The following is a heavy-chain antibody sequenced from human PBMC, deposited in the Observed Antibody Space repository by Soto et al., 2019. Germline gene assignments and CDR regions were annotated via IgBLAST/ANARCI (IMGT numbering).Heavy chain of an antibody. CDR2: IWYDGSNK. CDR1: GFTFSSYG. Sequence: QVQLVESGGGVVQPGRSLRLSCAASGFTFSSYGMHWVRQAPGKGLEWVAVIWYDGSNKYYADSVKGRFTISRDNSKNTLYLQMNSLRAEDTAVYYCARGRSGRSLGYYYGMDVWGQGTTVTVSS. D-gene: IGHD6-19*01. CDR3: ARGRSGRSLGYYYGMDV. J-gene: IGHJ6*02. V-gene: IGHV3-33*01.